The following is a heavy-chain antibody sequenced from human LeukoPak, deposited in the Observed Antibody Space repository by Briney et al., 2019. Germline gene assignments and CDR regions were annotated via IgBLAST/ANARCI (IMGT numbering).Heavy chain of an antibody. J-gene: IGHJ6*03. V-gene: IGHV3-48*04. CDR3: ARDHYGSGTDHFFYYMDV. D-gene: IGHD3-10*01. CDR2: ISSRSDTI. CDR1: GFSLSSYT. Sequence: GGSLTLSCEVSGFSLSSYTMNWLRQAPGTGLEWISYISSRSDTIKYADSVRGRFTISRDNAAKSVYLRLTGLTAEDTATYYCARDHYGSGTDHFFYYMDVWGNGATVIVSS.